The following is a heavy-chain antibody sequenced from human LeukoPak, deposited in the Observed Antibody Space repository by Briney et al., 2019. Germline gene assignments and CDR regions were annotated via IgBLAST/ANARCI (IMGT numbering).Heavy chain of an antibody. V-gene: IGHV4-39*01. J-gene: IGHJ4*02. CDR2: LFNSGVT. Sequence: SETLSLTCTVSGASISSTGYYWGWIRQSPGKRLEWIGSLFNSGVTYYSPSLKSRVSTSVDTSNNHFPLRLTSLTAADTAIYYCARHRVASAYSSFDYWGQGTLVTVPS. D-gene: IGHD2-15*01. CDR3: ARHRVASAYSSFDY. CDR1: GASISSTGYY.